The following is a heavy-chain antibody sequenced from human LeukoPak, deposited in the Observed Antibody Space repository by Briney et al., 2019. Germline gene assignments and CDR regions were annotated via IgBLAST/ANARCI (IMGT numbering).Heavy chain of an antibody. CDR1: GGSINSYY. CDR3: ARGNEYDG. CDR2: IYYSGGT. V-gene: IGHV4-59*01. Sequence: SETLSLTCTVSGGSINSYYWSWIRQPPGKGLEWIGYIYYSGGTNYNPSLKSRVTISVDTSKNQFSLKLSSVTAADTAVYYCARGNEYDGWGQGTLVTVSS. D-gene: IGHD1-1*01. J-gene: IGHJ4*02.